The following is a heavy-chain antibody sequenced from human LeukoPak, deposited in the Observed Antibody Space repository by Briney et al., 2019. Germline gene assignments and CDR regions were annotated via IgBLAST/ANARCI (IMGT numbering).Heavy chain of an antibody. D-gene: IGHD1-26*01. V-gene: IGHV1-2*02. CDR2: INPNSGGT. CDR1: GYTFTGYY. J-gene: IGHJ4*02. CDR3: ARVSGGSYSFDY. Sequence: ASVKVSCKASGYTFTGYYMHWVRQAPGQGLEWMGWINPNSGGTNYAQKLQGRVTMTTDTSTSTAYMELRSLRSDDTAVYYCARVSGGSYSFDYWGQGTLVTVSS.